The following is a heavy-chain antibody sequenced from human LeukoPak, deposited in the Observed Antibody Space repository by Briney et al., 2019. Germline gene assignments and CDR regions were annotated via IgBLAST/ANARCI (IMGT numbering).Heavy chain of an antibody. CDR2: LSGSGGGT. CDR1: GITLSNYG. D-gene: IGHD3-10*01. V-gene: IGHV3-23*01. Sequence: GGSLRLSCAVTGITLSNYGMSWVRQAPGKGLEWVAGLSGSGGGTNYADSVQGRFTISRDNPKNTLYLQMNSLRAEDTAVYFCAKRGVVIRVFLVGFHKEAYYFDSWGQGALVTVSS. CDR3: AKRGVVIRVFLVGFHKEAYYFDS. J-gene: IGHJ4*02.